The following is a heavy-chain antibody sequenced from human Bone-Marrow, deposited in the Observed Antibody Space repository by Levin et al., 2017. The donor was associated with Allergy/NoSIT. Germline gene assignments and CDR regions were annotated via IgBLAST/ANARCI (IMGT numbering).Heavy chain of an antibody. V-gene: IGHV3-66*01. J-gene: IGHJ4*02. Sequence: GESLKISCAASGFSVSNNYMRWVRQAPGKGLEWVSLIYSVGSTYYADSVKGRFTISRDNSKNTLYLQMNSLRGEDTAIYYFARGGLGANHYWGQGTRVTVSS. CDR1: GFSVSNNY. CDR3: ARGGLGANHY. D-gene: IGHD5-12*01. CDR2: IYSVGST.